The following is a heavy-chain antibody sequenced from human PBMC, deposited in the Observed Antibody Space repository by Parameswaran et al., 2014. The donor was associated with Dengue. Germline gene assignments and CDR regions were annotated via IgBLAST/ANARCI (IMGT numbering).Heavy chain of an antibody. CDR3: ASDYGDYVY. D-gene: IGHD4-17*01. J-gene: IGHJ4*02. CDR2: IIPIFGTA. V-gene: IGHV1-69*01. Sequence: SWVRQAPGQGLEWMGGIIPIFGTANYAQKFQGRVTITADESTSTAYMELSSLRSEDTAVYYCASDYGDYVYWGQGTLVTVSS.